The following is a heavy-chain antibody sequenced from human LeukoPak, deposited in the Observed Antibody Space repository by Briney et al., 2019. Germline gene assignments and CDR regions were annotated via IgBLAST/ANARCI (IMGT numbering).Heavy chain of an antibody. J-gene: IGHJ5*02. Sequence: PGGSLRLSCAASGFTVSSNYMSWVRQPPGKGLEWIGEINHSGSTNYNPSLKSRVTISVDTSKNQFSLKLSSVTAADTAVYYCARHFSAYYDFWSGYSWFDPWGQGTLVTVSS. D-gene: IGHD3-3*01. V-gene: IGHV4-34*01. CDR3: ARHFSAYYDFWSGYSWFDP. CDR1: GFTVSSNY. CDR2: INHSGST.